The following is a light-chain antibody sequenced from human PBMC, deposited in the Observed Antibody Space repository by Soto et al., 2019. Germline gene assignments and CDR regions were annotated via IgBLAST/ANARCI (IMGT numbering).Light chain of an antibody. J-gene: IGLJ2*01. V-gene: IGLV4-69*01. CDR1: SGHSSYA. CDR2: LNSDGSH. Sequence: QPVLTQSPSASASMRASVKLTCTMSSGHSSYAIAWHQQQPEKGPRYLMKLNSDGSHSKGDGIPDRFSGSSSGAERYLTISSLQSEDEADYYCQIWGTGTYVVFGGGTKVTVL. CDR3: QIWGTGTYVV.